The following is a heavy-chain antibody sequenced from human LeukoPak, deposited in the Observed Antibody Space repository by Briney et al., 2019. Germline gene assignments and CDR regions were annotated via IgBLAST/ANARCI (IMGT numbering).Heavy chain of an antibody. J-gene: IGHJ5*02. V-gene: IGHV4-4*07. CDR3: ARDLDYEVWFDP. Sequence: SETLSLTCTVSGGSISSYYWSWIRQPAGKGLKWIGRIYTSGSTNYNPSLKSRVTMSVDTSKNQFSLKLSSVTAADTAVYYCARDLDYEVWFDPWGQGTLVTVSS. CDR1: GGSISSYY. CDR2: IYTSGST. D-gene: IGHD4-17*01.